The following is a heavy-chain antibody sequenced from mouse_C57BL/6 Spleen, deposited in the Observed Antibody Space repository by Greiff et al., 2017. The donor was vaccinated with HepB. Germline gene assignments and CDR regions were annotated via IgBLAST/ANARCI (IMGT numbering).Heavy chain of an antibody. V-gene: IGHV1-50*01. J-gene: IGHJ2*01. CDR3: ARSVDVGYSYFDY. CDR2: IDPSDSYT. D-gene: IGHD2-3*01. CDR1: GYTFTSYW. Sequence: QVQLQQPGAELVKPGASVKLSCKASGYTFTSYWMQWVKQRPGQGLEWIGEIDPSDSYTNYNQKFKGKATLTVDTSSSTAYMQLSSLTSEDSAVYYCARSVDVGYSYFDYWGQGTTLTVSS.